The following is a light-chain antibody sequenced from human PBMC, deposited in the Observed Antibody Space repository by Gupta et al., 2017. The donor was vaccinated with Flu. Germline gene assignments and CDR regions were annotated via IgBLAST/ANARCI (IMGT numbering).Light chain of an antibody. J-gene: IGLJ1*01. V-gene: IGLV2-14*04. CDR3: SSYTSSSGV. CDR1: SSDVGGYNY. CDR2: DVS. Sequence: GTSSDVGGYNYVSWYQQHPGKAPKLMIYDVSNRPSGVSNRFSGSKSGNTASLTISGLQAEDEADYYCSSYTSSSGVFGTGTKVTVL.